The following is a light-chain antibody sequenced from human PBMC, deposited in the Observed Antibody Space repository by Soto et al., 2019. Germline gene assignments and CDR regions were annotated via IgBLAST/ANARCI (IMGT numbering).Light chain of an antibody. CDR2: DVS. Sequence: QSALTQPPCASGSPGQSVAISCTGTSSDVGGYQYVSWYQQHPDKAPKLMIYDVSKRPSGVPDRFSGSKSGNTASLTVSGLQAEDEAHYYCSSYAGSNSVLFGGGTKLTVL. V-gene: IGLV2-8*01. CDR1: SSDVGGYQY. CDR3: SSYAGSNSVL. J-gene: IGLJ2*01.